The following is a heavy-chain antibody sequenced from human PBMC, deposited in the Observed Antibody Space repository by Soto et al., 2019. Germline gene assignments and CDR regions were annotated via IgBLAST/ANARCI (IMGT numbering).Heavy chain of an antibody. CDR2: IYPGDSDT. CDR3: ARLLSSSLKSDYDSSGYYGGRLYYFDY. V-gene: IGHV5-51*01. D-gene: IGHD3-22*01. CDR1: GYSFTSYW. Sequence: GESLKISCKGSGYSFTSYWIGWVRQMPGKGLEWMGIIYPGDSDTRYSPSFQGQVTISADKSISTAYLQWSSLKASDTAMYYCARLLSSSLKSDYDSSGYYGGRLYYFDYWGQGTLVTVSS. J-gene: IGHJ4*02.